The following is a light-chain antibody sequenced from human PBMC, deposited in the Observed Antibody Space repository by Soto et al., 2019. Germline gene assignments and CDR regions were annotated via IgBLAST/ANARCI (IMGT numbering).Light chain of an antibody. J-gene: IGKJ4*02. Sequence: EIVLTQSPGTLSLSPGERATLSCRASQGVSSSYLAWYQQKPGQPPRLLIYGASSRATGIPDRFSGSGSGTDFTLTITRLEPEDFSVYYRQLYRTSFGGGTKVEIK. V-gene: IGKV3-20*01. CDR3: QLYRTS. CDR1: QGVSSSY. CDR2: GAS.